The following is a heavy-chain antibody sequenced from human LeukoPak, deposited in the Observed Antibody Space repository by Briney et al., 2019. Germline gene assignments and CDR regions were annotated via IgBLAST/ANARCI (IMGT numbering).Heavy chain of an antibody. V-gene: IGHV3-23*01. CDR1: GFTFSSYA. CDR2: ISGSGGST. Sequence: GGSLRLSCAASGFTFSSYAMNWVRQAPGKGLEWVSSISGSGGSTYYADPVKGRFTISRDNSKNMLYLQMNSLRADDTAIYYCAKDDYGGNSGWFDPWGQGTLVTVSS. J-gene: IGHJ5*02. D-gene: IGHD4-23*01. CDR3: AKDDYGGNSGWFDP.